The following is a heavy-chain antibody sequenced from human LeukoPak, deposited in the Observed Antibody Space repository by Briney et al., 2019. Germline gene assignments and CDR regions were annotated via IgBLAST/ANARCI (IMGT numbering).Heavy chain of an antibody. D-gene: IGHD2-8*01. CDR2: IYYSGST. J-gene: IGHJ4*02. CDR1: GGSISSYY. Sequence: SETLSLTCTVSGGSISSYYWSWIRQPPGKGLEWIGYIYYSGSTNYNPSLKSRVTMSVDTSKNQFSLKLSSVTAADTAVYYCARTSFCTNGICYTRYYFDYWGQGTLVTVSS. CDR3: ARTSFCTNGICYTRYYFDY. V-gene: IGHV4-59*01.